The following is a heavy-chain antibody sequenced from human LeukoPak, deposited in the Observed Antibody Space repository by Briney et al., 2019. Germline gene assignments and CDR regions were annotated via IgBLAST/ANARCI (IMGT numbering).Heavy chain of an antibody. CDR1: GYTFTNFD. CDR2: INLNNGDT. CDR3: ARGRIGIA. D-gene: IGHD1-14*01. Sequence: ASVKVSCKASGYTFTNFDVNWVRQAAEQGLEWMGYINLNNGDTDSAQKFQGRITMTRDTSINTAYMELSSLRSDDSAMYYCARGRIGIAWGQGTLVTVSS. V-gene: IGHV1-8*02. J-gene: IGHJ5*02.